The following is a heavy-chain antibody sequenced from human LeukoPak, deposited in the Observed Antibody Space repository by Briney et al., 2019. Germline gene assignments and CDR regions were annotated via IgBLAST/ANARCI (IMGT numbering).Heavy chain of an antibody. CDR3: ATSEGIVATPMSFGFDY. Sequence: GGSLRLSCAASGFTFSNYGMHWVRQAPGKGLEWVAVISYDGSNKYYADSVKGRFTISRDNSKNTLYLQMNSLRAEDTAVYYCATSEGIVATPMSFGFDYWGQGTLVTVSS. CDR2: ISYDGSNK. J-gene: IGHJ4*02. CDR1: GFTFSNYG. D-gene: IGHD5-12*01. V-gene: IGHV3-30*03.